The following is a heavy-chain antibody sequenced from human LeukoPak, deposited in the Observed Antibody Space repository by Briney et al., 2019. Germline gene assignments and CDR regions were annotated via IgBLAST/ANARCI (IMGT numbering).Heavy chain of an antibody. CDR2: MNPNSGKT. D-gene: IGHD4-23*01. J-gene: IGHJ5*02. CDR1: GYTFTSYD. CDR3: ARDYGGNSGWFDP. V-gene: IGHV1-8*01. Sequence: ASVKVSCKASGYTFTSYDLNWVRQATGQGLEWMGWMNPNSGKTGYAQKFQGRVTLTRNTSIGTAYMELSSLRSEDTAVYYCARDYGGNSGWFDPWGQGTPITVSS.